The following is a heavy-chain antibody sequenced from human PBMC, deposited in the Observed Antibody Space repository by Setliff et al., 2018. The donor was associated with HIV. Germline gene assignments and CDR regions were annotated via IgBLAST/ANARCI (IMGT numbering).Heavy chain of an antibody. D-gene: IGHD4-17*01. J-gene: IGHJ5*02. Sequence: SVKVSCKASGGAFTNYAFSWVRQAPGQGLEWMGRIIPVYGTTDYAPQFQGRVTMTADKSRSTVYVDLNNLRSDDTATYYCAPDFGDNWFDPWGQGTLVTV. CDR2: IIPVYGTT. CDR3: APDFGDNWFDP. CDR1: GGAFTNYA. V-gene: IGHV1-69*06.